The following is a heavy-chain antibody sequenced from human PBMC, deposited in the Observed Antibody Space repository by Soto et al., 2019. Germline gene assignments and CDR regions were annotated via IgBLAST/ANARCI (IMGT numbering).Heavy chain of an antibody. V-gene: IGHV1-2*02. CDR2: INPKFGDT. CDR1: GYTFTAYY. Sequence: QVQLVQSGAEVKEPGDSVRVSCEASGYTFTAYYIHWVRQAPGQGLEWMGWINPKFGDTTYAQDFQGRVSMTRVMSISPVYMELSRLTSDDTAIYYCARNMDYYYGPGSGNGHGFWGQGTTVTVFS. D-gene: IGHD3-10*01. J-gene: IGHJ6*02. CDR3: ARNMDYYYGPGSGNGHGF.